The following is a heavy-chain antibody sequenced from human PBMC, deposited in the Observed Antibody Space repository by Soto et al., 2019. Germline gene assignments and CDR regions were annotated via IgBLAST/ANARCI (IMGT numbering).Heavy chain of an antibody. V-gene: IGHV4-59*01. J-gene: IGHJ6*02. D-gene: IGHD1-26*01. CDR3: ARDAGLVGARSGYYYYYGMDV. CDR1: GGSISSYY. Sequence: PSETLSLTCTVSGGSISSYYWSWIRQPPGKGLEWIGYIYYSGSTNYNPSLKSRVTISVDTSKNQFSLKLSSVTAADTAVYYCARDAGLVGARSGYYYYYGMDVWGQGTTVTVSS. CDR2: IYYSGST.